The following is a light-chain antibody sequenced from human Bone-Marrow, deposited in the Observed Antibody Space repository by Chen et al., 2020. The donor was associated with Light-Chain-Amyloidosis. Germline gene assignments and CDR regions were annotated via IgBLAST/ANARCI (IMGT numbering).Light chain of an antibody. CDR2: RDT. V-gene: IGLV3-25*03. Sequence: SYELTQPPSVSVSPGQTARLTCSGDDLPTKYAYWYQQKPGQAPVLVIHRDTERPSGISERFSGSISGTTATLTISGVQTQDEADYHCQPADSSGTYEVIFGGGTKLTVL. CDR3: QPADSSGTYEVI. CDR1: DLPTKY. J-gene: IGLJ2*01.